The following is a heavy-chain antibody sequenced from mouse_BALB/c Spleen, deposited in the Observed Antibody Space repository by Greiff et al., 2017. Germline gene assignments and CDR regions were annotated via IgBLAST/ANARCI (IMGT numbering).Heavy chain of an antibody. Sequence: EVMLVESGGGLVQPGGSLKLSCAASGFTFSSYGMSWVRQTPDKRLELVATINSNGGSTYYPDSVKGRFTISRDNAKNTLYLQMSSLKSEDTAMYYCARPYYYGSTYFDYWGQGTTLTVSS. V-gene: IGHV5-6-3*01. CDR2: INSNGGST. CDR1: GFTFSSYG. J-gene: IGHJ2*01. CDR3: ARPYYYGSTYFDY. D-gene: IGHD1-1*01.